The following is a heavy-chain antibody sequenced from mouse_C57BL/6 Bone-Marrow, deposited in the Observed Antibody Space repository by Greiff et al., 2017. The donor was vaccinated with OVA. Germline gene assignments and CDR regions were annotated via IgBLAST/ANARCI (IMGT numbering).Heavy chain of an antibody. Sequence: VQLQQSGAELARPGASVKLSCKASGYTFTSYGISWVKQRTGQGLEWIGEIYPRSGNTYYNEKFKGKATLTADKSSSTAYMELRSLTSEDSAVYFCARHGSSWYYFDYWGQGTTLTVSS. V-gene: IGHV1-81*01. CDR2: IYPRSGNT. CDR1: GYTFTSYG. D-gene: IGHD1-1*01. J-gene: IGHJ2*01. CDR3: ARHGSSWYYFDY.